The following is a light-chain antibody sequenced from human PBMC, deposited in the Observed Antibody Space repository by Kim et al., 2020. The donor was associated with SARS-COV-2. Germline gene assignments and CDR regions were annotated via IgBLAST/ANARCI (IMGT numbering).Light chain of an antibody. V-gene: IGKV3-20*01. J-gene: IGKJ2*01. CDR2: GAS. CDR1: QSVSSSY. Sequence: LSPGERAHHSCRASQSVSSSYLDWCQQKPGQAPRLLIHGASSRATGIPDRFSGSGYGTDFSLTISRLEPEDFAVYYCQQYGSSPRTFGQGTKLEI. CDR3: QQYGSSPRT.